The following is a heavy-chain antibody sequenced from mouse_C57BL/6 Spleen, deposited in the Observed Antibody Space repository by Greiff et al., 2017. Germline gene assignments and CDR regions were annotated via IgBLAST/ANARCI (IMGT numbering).Heavy chain of an antibody. D-gene: IGHD2-4*01. CDR1: GYTFTGYW. CDR2: ILPGSGST. V-gene: IGHV1-9*01. CDR3: ARRDYDYDVYFDY. Sequence: VQLQQSGAELMKPGASVKLSCKATGYTFTGYWIEWVQQRPGHGLEWIGEILPGSGSTNYNEKFKGKATFTADTSFNTAYMQLSSLTPEDSAIYYCARRDYDYDVYFDYWGQGTTLTVSS. J-gene: IGHJ2*01.